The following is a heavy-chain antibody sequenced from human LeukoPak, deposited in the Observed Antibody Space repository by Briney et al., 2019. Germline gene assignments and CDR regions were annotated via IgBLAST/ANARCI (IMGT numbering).Heavy chain of an antibody. Sequence: GGSLRLSCAASGFTFSSYAMSWVRQAPGKGLEWVSAISGSGGSTYYADSVKGRFTISRDNAKNSLYLQMNSLRAEDTAVYYCARGHQVAARPVDYWGQGTLVTVSS. J-gene: IGHJ4*02. CDR1: GFTFSSYA. CDR3: ARGHQVAARPVDY. D-gene: IGHD6-6*01. V-gene: IGHV3-23*01. CDR2: ISGSGGST.